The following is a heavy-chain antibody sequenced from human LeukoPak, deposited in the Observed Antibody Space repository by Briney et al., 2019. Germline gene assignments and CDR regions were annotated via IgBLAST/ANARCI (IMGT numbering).Heavy chain of an antibody. CDR3: ARTPYSSGSSWFDP. D-gene: IGHD6-25*01. V-gene: IGHV5-51*01. J-gene: IGHJ5*02. CDR1: GYTFTNYW. Sequence: GESLKISCKGSGYTFTNYWIGWVRQMPGKGLEWMGIIYPGDSDTRYSPSFQGQVTISADKSISTAYLQWSSLKASDTALFCCARTPYSSGSSWFDPWGQGTLVTVSS. CDR2: IYPGDSDT.